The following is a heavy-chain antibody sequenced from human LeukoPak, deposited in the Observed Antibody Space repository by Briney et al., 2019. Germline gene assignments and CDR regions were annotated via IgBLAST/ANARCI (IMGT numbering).Heavy chain of an antibody. CDR1: GFTFSSYA. J-gene: IGHJ4*02. CDR2: ISGSGGST. Sequence: HPGGSLRLSCAASGFTFSSYAMSWVRQAPGKGLEWVSAISGSGGSTYYADSVKGRFTISRDNSKNTLYLQMNSLRAEDTAVYYCAKDAYSPVAATLREFDYWGQGTLVTVSS. D-gene: IGHD2-15*01. CDR3: AKDAYSPVAATLREFDY. V-gene: IGHV3-23*01.